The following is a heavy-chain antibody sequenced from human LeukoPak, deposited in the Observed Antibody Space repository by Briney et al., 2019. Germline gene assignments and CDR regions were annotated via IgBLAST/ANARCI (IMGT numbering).Heavy chain of an antibody. CDR3: VREILYCSGGSCYRGPFDN. CDR2: IYYSGST. J-gene: IGHJ4*02. V-gene: IGHV4-59*12. D-gene: IGHD2-15*01. Sequence: SGALSLTCTVSGGSISSYYWSWIRQPPGKGLEWLGYIYYSGSTNYNPSLKSRILFSVDTSQNQFSLKLNSVTAADTAVYYCVREILYCSGGSCYRGPFDNWGQGTLVIVSA. CDR1: GGSISSYY.